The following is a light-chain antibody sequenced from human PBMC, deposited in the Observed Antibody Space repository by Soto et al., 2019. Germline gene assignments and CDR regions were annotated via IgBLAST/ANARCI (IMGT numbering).Light chain of an antibody. J-gene: IGKJ4*01. CDR1: QSVSTSF. CDR2: GAS. V-gene: IGKV3-20*01. CDR3: HQDDSSPLT. Sequence: EIVLTQSPGTLSLSPGERATLSCRASQSVSTSFLAWYQQKPGQAPRLLIYGASSRATDIPDRFSGSGSGTDFPLTISRLEPEDFAVYYCHQDDSSPLTFGGGTKVEIK.